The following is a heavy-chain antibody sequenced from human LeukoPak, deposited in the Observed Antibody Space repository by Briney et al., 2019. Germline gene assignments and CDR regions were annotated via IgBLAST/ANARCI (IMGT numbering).Heavy chain of an antibody. D-gene: IGHD1-26*01. V-gene: IGHV3-48*04. CDR2: ISSSSSTI. Sequence: GGSLRLSCAASGFTFSSYSMNWVRQAPGKGLEWVSYISSSSSTIYYADSVKGRFTISRDNAKNSLYLQMNSLRAEDTAVYYCVRDSSVGAIDPDAFDIWGQGTMVTVSS. CDR3: VRDSSVGAIDPDAFDI. J-gene: IGHJ3*02. CDR1: GFTFSSYS.